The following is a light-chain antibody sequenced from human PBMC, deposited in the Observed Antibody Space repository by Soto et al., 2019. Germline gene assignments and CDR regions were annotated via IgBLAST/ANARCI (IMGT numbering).Light chain of an antibody. V-gene: IGKV3-15*01. Sequence: EIVMRQSPATLSVSPVERAALSCRASESVFGDLAWYQQKPGQAPRLLIYGASTRAADIPSRFSGSVSGTEFTLTISSLQSEDFAVYYCQQYNDWPRTFGQGTKVDIK. CDR2: GAS. J-gene: IGKJ1*01. CDR1: ESVFGD. CDR3: QQYNDWPRT.